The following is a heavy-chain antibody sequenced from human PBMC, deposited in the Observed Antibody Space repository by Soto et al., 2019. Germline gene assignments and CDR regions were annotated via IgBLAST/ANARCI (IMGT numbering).Heavy chain of an antibody. CDR1: GFSLSTSGMC. CDR3: ARIRKWDHYYGSGSYLYYYYYYMDV. J-gene: IGHJ6*03. D-gene: IGHD3-10*01. CDR2: IDWDDDR. Sequence: SGPTLVNPTQTLTLTCPFSGFSLSTSGMCVSWIRQPPGKALEWLARIDWDDDRYYSTSLKTRLTISKDTSKNQVVLTMTNMDPVDTATYYCARIRKWDHYYGSGSYLYYYYYYMDVWGKGTTVTVSS. V-gene: IGHV2-70*11.